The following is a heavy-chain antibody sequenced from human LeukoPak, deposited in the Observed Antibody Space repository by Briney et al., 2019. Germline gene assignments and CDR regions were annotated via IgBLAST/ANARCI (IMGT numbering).Heavy chain of an antibody. V-gene: IGHV2-5*02. CDR1: GFSLSTSGAG. D-gene: IGHD1-26*01. J-gene: IGHJ4*02. CDR2: IYWDGDK. CDR3: AHRLVGATIFDY. Sequence: ESGPTLVKPTQTLTLTCTFSGFSLSTSGAGVGWIRQPPGKALEWLALIYWDGDKRYSPSLKSRLTITKDTSKNQVVLTMTNMDPVDTATYYCAHRLVGATIFDYWGQGTLVTVCS.